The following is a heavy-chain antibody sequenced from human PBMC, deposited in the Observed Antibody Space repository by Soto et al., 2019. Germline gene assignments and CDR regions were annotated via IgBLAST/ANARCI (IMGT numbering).Heavy chain of an antibody. CDR3: AYGSGSYYSDYYYYMDV. V-gene: IGHV1-69*02. D-gene: IGHD3-10*01. CDR1: GGTFSSYT. CDR2: IIPILSIA. Sequence: ASVKVSCKASGGTFSSYTISWVRQAPGQGLEWMGRIIPILSIANYAQKFQGRVTITADKSTSTAYMELSSLRSEDTAVYYCAYGSGSYYSDYYYYMDVWGKGTTVTVSS. J-gene: IGHJ6*03.